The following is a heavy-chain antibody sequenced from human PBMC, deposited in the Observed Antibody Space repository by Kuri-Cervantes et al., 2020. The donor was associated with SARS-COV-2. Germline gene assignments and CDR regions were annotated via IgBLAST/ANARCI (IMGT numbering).Heavy chain of an antibody. V-gene: IGHV4-39*07. CDR2: IYYSGST. Sequence: GSLRLSCTVSGGSISSSSYYWGWIRQPPGKGLEWIGSIYYSGSTYYNPSLKSRVTISVDTSKNQFSLKLSSVTAADTAVYYCARSGYYSRGVTYYYMDVWDKGTTVTVSS. D-gene: IGHD3-22*01. J-gene: IGHJ6*03. CDR1: GGSISSSSYY. CDR3: ARSGYYSRGVTYYYMDV.